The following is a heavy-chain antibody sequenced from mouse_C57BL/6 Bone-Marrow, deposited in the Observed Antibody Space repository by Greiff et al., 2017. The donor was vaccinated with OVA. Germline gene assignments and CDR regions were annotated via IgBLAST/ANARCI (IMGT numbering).Heavy chain of an antibody. J-gene: IGHJ1*03. CDR2: ISNLAYSI. CDR1: GFTFSDYG. CDR3: AREGDGYLYWYFDV. Sequence: EVKLVESGGGLVQPGGSLKLSCAASGFTFSDYGMAWVRQAPRKGPEWVAFISNLAYSIYYADTVTGRFTISRENAKNTLYLEMSSLRSEDTAMYYCAREGDGYLYWYFDVWGTGTTVTVSS. V-gene: IGHV5-15*01. D-gene: IGHD2-3*01.